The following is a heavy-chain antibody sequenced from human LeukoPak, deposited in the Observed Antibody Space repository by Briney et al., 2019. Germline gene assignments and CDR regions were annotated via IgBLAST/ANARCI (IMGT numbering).Heavy chain of an antibody. CDR2: IYTSGST. CDR1: GASVSSND. J-gene: IGHJ4*02. CDR3: ARQSSGCYYFAR. D-gene: IGHD6-19*01. V-gene: IGHV4-59*08. Sequence: SESLSLTCSLSGASVSSNDCRWVRQPPGKGLEWIRYIYTSGSTNYNPSLKSRVTISIDTSKKQFSLHLSSVTAADTAVYYCARQSSGCYYFARWGQGTLVTVSS.